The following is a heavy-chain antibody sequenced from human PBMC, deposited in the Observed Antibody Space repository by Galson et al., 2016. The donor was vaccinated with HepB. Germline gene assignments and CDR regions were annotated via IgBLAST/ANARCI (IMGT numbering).Heavy chain of an antibody. V-gene: IGHV3-33*06. J-gene: IGHJ6*02. D-gene: IGHD3-16*01. Sequence: SLRLSCAASGFTFSHYGMHWVRQAPGKGLEWVAVIWFDGSNKYSTDSVKGRFTISRDNSENTVYLQMNSLRAEDTAVYYCAKNMYGYWGSYYYVMDVWGQGTTVTVAS. CDR3: AKNMYGYWGSYYYVMDV. CDR1: GFTFSHYG. CDR2: IWFDGSNK.